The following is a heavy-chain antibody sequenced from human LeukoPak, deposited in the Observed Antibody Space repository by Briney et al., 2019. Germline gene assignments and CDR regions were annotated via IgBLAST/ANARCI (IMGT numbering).Heavy chain of an antibody. Sequence: ASVKVSCKASGYTFTGYDMNWLRQSPGQGLEWMGWINPNSVGTNYSQKFQGRVTMTRDTAISTAYMELSRLRFADAAVYYCGRLGSSSFDWGQGSLVTVSS. CDR1: GYTFTGYD. CDR3: GRLGSSSFD. CDR2: INPNSVGT. J-gene: IGHJ4*02. D-gene: IGHD6-6*01. V-gene: IGHV1-2*02.